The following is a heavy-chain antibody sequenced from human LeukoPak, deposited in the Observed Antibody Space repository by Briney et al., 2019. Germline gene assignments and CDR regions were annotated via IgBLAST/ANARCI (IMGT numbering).Heavy chain of an antibody. CDR3: ARELSQIVWGGLDY. J-gene: IGHJ4*02. CDR1: GFIFSHYG. Sequence: PGRSLRLSCTASGFIFSHYGMHWVRQAPGRGLEWVAVIQNDASTRNYVDSVKGRFTISRDSSENTVFPQMDSLRVEDTAVYYCARELSQIVWGGLDYGGQGTLVSVSS. CDR2: IQNDASTR. V-gene: IGHV3-33*05. D-gene: IGHD2-21*01.